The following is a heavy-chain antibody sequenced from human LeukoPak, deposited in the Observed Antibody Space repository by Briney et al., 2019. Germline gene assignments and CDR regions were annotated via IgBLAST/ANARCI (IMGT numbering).Heavy chain of an antibody. CDR3: ARLGVTTAHY. J-gene: IGHJ4*02. CDR1: GGSLSSSTYY. D-gene: IGHD4-11*01. V-gene: IGHV4-39*01. Sequence: PSETLSLTCTVSGGSLSSSTYYWGWVRQPPGKGPEWIGSLYYSGSTYYNPSLRSRVTISVDTSKNQFSLKLSSVTAADTAVYYCARLGVTTAHYWGQGILVTVSS. CDR2: LYYSGST.